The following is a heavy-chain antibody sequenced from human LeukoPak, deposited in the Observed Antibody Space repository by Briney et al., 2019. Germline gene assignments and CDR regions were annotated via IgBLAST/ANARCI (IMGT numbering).Heavy chain of an antibody. J-gene: IGHJ4*02. CDR2: IRSKAYGGTT. CDR1: GFTFGDYA. D-gene: IGHD5-24*01. Sequence: GGSLRLSCTASGFTFGDYAMSWVRQAPGKGLEWGGFIRSKAYGGTTEYAASVKGRFTISRDDSKSIAYLQMNSLKTEDTAVYYCTRRGGYSYYDYWGQGTLVTVSS. V-gene: IGHV3-49*04. CDR3: TRRGGYSYYDY.